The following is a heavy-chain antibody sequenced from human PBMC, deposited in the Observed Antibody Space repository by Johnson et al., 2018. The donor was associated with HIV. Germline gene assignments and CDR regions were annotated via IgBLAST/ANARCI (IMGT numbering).Heavy chain of an antibody. V-gene: IGHV3-30*14. J-gene: IGHJ3*02. CDR3: ARFGEMATIRAFDI. CDR2: ISYDGSNK. Sequence: QVQLVESGGGLVQPGGSLRPSCAASGFTFSSYAMHWVRQAPGKGLEWVAVISYDGSNKYYADSVKGRFTISRDNSKNTLYLQMNSLRAEDTAVYYCARFGEMATIRAFDIWGQGTMVTVSS. D-gene: IGHD5-24*01. CDR1: GFTFSSYA.